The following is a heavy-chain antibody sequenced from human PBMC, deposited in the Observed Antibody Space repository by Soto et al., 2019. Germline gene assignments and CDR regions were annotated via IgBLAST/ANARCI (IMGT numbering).Heavy chain of an antibody. CDR1: QFPFSRYW. CDR3: AICITKVRGEVARGPKYYYYGLDV. V-gene: IGHV3-7*01. CDR2: INEYGAET. D-gene: IGHD3-10*01. Sequence: PGGSLRLSCVVSQFPFSRYWMNWVRQAPGKGLGCVANINEYGAETYDAEPVRGLHTFARHNAQNSLFLQRNSLRAEDTAVYYCAICITKVRGEVARGPKYYYYGLDVWGQGTTDTVSS. J-gene: IGHJ6*02.